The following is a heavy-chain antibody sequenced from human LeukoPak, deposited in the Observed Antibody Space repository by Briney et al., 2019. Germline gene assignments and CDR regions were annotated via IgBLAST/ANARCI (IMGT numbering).Heavy chain of an antibody. D-gene: IGHD4-17*01. CDR3: ARDYGDYGVYYFDY. J-gene: IGHJ4*02. Sequence: SVKVSCKASGYTFTSYAMHWVRQAPGQRLEWMGGIIPIFGTANYAQKFQGRVTITADESTSTAYMELSSLRSEDTAVYYCARDYGDYGVYYFDYWGQGTLVTVSS. CDR2: IIPIFGTA. V-gene: IGHV1-69*13. CDR1: GYTFTSYA.